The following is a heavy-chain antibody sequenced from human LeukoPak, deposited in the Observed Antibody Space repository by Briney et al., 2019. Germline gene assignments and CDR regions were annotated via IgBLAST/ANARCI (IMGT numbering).Heavy chain of an antibody. CDR2: IIPIFGTA. CDR3: ARRPGWGSPLNWYFDL. V-gene: IGHV1-69*13. CDR1: GGTFSSYA. J-gene: IGHJ2*01. D-gene: IGHD7-27*01. Sequence: ASVKVSCKASGGTFSSYAISWVRKAPGQGLEWMGGIIPIFGTANYAQKFQGRVTITADESTSTPYMELSSLRSEDTAVYYCARRPGWGSPLNWYFDLWGRGTLVTVSS.